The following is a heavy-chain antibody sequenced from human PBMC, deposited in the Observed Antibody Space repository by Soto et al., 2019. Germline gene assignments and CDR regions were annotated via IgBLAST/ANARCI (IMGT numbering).Heavy chain of an antibody. J-gene: IGHJ1*01. CDR1: GFTFSSYG. Sequence: QVQLVESGGGVVQPGGSLRLSCAASGFTFSSYGMHWVRQAPGKGLEWVAVISYDGSDKYYADSVKGRFTISRDNSNNALDLQMDSLRAEDTAVYYCAKGVVGATTYFQHWGQGTLVTVSS. CDR3: AKGVVGATTYFQH. V-gene: IGHV3-30*18. CDR2: ISYDGSDK. D-gene: IGHD1-26*01.